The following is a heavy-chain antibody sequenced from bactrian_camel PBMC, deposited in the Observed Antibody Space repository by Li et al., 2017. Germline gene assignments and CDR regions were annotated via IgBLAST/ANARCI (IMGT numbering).Heavy chain of an antibody. D-gene: IGHD2*01. CDR1: GFTFSNFW. Sequence: HVQLVESGGGLVQPGGSLRLSCAASGFTFSNFWMYWVRQAPGKGLEWVSAINSGGSSTYYADSVKGRFTISRDNAKNTLYLQLNSLKTEDTAMYFCTRGTWTYFSWGQGTQVTVS. CDR3: TRGTWTYFS. J-gene: IGHJ6*01. CDR2: INSGGSST. V-gene: IGHV3S1*01.